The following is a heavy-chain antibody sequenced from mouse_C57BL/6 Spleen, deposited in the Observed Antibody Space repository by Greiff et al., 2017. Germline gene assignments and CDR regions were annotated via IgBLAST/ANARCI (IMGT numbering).Heavy chain of an antibody. CDR1: GYTFTSYW. CDR3: ARSGYRGNWYFEG. V-gene: IGHV1-64*01. CDR2: IHPNSGST. D-gene: IGHD2-12*01. Sequence: VQLQQPGAELVKPGASVKLSCKASGYTFTSYWMHWVKQRPGQGLEWIGMIHPNSGSTNYNEKFKSKATLTVDKSSSTAYMQLSSLTSEDSAVYYCARSGYRGNWYFEGWGTGTTVTVSS. J-gene: IGHJ1*03.